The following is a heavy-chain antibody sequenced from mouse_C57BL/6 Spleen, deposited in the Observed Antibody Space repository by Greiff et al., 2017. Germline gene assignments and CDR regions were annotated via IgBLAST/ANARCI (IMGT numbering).Heavy chain of an antibody. CDR2: IYPGDGDT. CDR1: GYAFSSSW. V-gene: IGHV1-82*01. D-gene: IGHD4-1*01. CDR3: ARWNWDGEYCDY. Sequence: QVQLQQSGPELVKPGASVKISCKASGYAFSSSWLNWVKQRPGKGLEWIGRIYPGDGDTNYNGTFKGKATLTADKSSSTAYMQLSSRPSEDSAVYFCARWNWDGEYCDYWGQGTTLTVSS. J-gene: IGHJ2*01.